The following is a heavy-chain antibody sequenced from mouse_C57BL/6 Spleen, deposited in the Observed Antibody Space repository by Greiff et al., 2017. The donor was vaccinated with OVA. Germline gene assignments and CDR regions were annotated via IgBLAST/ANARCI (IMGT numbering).Heavy chain of an antibody. Sequence: EVQLQQSGPELVKPGASVKISCKASGYTFTDYYMNWVKQSHGKSLEWIGDINPNNGGTSYNQKFKGKATLTVDKSSSTAYMELRSLTSEDSAVYYCAREGITTVGNAWFAYWGQGTLVTVSA. J-gene: IGHJ3*01. D-gene: IGHD1-1*01. CDR1: GYTFTDYY. V-gene: IGHV1-26*01. CDR2: INPNNGGT. CDR3: AREGITTVGNAWFAY.